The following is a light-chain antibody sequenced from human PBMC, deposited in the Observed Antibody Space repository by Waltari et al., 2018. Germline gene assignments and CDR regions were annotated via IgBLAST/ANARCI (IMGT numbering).Light chain of an antibody. Sequence: DIQMTQSPSSLSASVGDRFTITCRASQSLKTYLNWYQQTPGRAPKLLIYGVSTVETGVPSRFSGSGSGTDFTLTIIDLQPEDFATYFCQQTHTNPMTFGQGTRVEV. CDR1: QSLKTY. J-gene: IGKJ1*01. CDR2: GVS. V-gene: IGKV1-39*01. CDR3: QQTHTNPMT.